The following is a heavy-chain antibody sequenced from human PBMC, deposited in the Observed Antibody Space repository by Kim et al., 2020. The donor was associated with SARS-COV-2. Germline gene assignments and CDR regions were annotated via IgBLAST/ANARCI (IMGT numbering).Heavy chain of an antibody. CDR3: AKDVAAGYRSSWTRNGYYGMDV. D-gene: IGHD6-13*01. Sequence: GGSLRLSCAASGFTFSSYAMSWVRQAPGKGLEWVSAISGSGGSTYYADSMKGRFTISRDNSKNTLYLQMNSLRAEDTAVYYCAKDVAAGYRSSWTRNGYYGMDVWGQGTTVTVSS. J-gene: IGHJ6*02. V-gene: IGHV3-23*01. CDR2: ISGSGGST. CDR1: GFTFSSYA.